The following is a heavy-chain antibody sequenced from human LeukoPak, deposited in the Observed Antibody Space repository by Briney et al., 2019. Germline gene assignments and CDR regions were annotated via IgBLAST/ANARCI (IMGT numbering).Heavy chain of an antibody. CDR1: GYSFTSYW. CDR2: IYPGDSDT. J-gene: IGHJ4*02. CDR3: ARLTDDYFDY. V-gene: IGHV5-51*01. Sequence: PGASLKISCKGSGYSFTSYWIGWVRQLPGKGLEWMGIIYPGDSDTTYSPSFQGQVTISADKSISTAYLQWSSLKASDTAMYYCARLTDDYFDYWGQGTLVTVSS.